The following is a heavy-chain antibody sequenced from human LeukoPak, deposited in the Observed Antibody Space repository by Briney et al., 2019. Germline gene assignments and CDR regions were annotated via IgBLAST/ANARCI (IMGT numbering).Heavy chain of an antibody. CDR2: ISSSSSTI. V-gene: IGHV3-48*04. J-gene: IGHJ5*02. D-gene: IGHD2-15*01. CDR3: ARGADGVSSNSRGWFDP. Sequence: PGGSLRLSCAASGFTFSNYNMNWVRQAPGKGLEWVSYISSSSSTIYYADSVRGRFTISRDNAKNSLYLQMNSLRAEDTAVYSCARGADGVSSNSRGWFDPWGQGTLVTVSS. CDR1: GFTFSNYN.